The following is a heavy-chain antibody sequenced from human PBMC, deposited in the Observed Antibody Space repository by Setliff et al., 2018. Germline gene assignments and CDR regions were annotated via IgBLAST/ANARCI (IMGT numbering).Heavy chain of an antibody. CDR3: AHTSRVDHSGHYHFAS. J-gene: IGHJ4*02. V-gene: IGHV2-5*02. CDR2: IFWDDDK. D-gene: IGHD2-21*02. CDR1: GFSLGTTGVG. Sequence: ESGPTLVNPTETLTLICTFSGFSLGTTGVGVGWIRRPPGRALEWVALIFWDDDKRYSPSLKSRLTITKYTSTNQVVLTMTNMDPVDTGTYYCAHTSRVDHSGHYHFASWGQGPLVTVSS.